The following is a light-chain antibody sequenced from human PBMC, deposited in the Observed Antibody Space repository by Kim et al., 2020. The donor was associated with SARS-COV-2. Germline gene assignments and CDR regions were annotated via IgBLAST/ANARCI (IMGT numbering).Light chain of an antibody. CDR1: QDIKKY. CDR3: QQYDNLPLT. V-gene: IGKV1-33*01. Sequence: SASVGDRVTITCQATQDIKKYLNWYQQKPGKAPNLLIYDASTLQTGVPSRFSGSGSGTDFTFTISTLQPEDVATYYCQQYDNLPLTFGGGTKVEI. J-gene: IGKJ4*01. CDR2: DAS.